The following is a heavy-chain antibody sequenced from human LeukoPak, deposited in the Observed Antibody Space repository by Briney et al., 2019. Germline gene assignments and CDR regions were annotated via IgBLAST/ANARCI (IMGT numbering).Heavy chain of an antibody. CDR1: GGFISSHY. CDR3: AGVPMTTLFFDH. CDR2: MYFSGYT. V-gene: IGHV4-59*11. J-gene: IGHJ4*02. D-gene: IGHD1-1*01. Sequence: SETLSLTCTVPGGFISSHYWSWLRQPPGKGLQWIGYMYFSGYTKYNPSLKSRLTISRDTSRNRFSLSLISVTPADTAVYYCAGVPMTTLFFDHWGKGSLVIVSS.